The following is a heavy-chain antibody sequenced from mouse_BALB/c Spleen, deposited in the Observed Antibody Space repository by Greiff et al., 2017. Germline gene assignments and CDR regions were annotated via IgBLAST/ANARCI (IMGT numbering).Heavy chain of an antibody. J-gene: IGHJ2*01. CDR2: ISYDGSN. CDR1: GYSITSGYY. CDR3: ARVRGDY. D-gene: IGHD1-1*01. V-gene: IGHV3-6*02. Sequence: DVQLQESGPGLVKPSQSLSLTCSVTGYSITSGYYWNWIRQFPGNKLEWMGYISYDGSNNYNPSLKNRISITRDTSKNQFFLKLNSVTTEDTATYYCARVRGDYWGQGTTLTVSS.